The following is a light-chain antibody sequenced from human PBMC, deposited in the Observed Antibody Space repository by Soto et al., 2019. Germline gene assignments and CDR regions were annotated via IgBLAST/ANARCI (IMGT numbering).Light chain of an antibody. V-gene: IGKV3-11*01. CDR3: QQRSKWPIT. CDR2: DAS. CDR1: ESISSY. Sequence: EIVLTQSPSTLSLSPGQRATLPCRASESISSYLAWCQQKPGQAPRLFIYDASSRATGIPARFSGSGSGTYFTLTISSLEPEDFAVYYCQQRSKWPITFGQGTRLEIK. J-gene: IGKJ5*01.